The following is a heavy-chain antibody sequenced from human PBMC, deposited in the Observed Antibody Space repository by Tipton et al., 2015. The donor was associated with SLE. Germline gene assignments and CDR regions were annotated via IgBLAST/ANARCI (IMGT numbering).Heavy chain of an antibody. D-gene: IGHD6-19*01. V-gene: IGHV3-23*01. CDR3: AKSPDISGWWYFDS. CDR1: GFTFNTYA. CDR2: IIGSGAAT. Sequence: GSLRLSCVASGFTFNTYAMSWVRQAPGKGLEWVSSIIGSGAATYWADSVKGRFSISRDNSKSTLYLQMNSLRAEDTAIYYCAKSPDISGWWYFDSWGQGTLVVVSS. J-gene: IGHJ4*02.